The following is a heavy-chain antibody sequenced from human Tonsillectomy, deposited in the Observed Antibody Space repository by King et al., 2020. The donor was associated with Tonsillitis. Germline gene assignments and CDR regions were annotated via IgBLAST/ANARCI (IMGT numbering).Heavy chain of an antibody. CDR3: ARSVSGSFDY. D-gene: IGHD1-26*01. CDR2: MYYSGTI. V-gene: IGHV4-39*01. J-gene: IGHJ4*02. Sequence: QLQESGPGVVKPSETLSLTCTVSGGSISSSDHYWAWIRQPPGKGLEWIGYMYYSGTIFYNPSLKSRNTISGGTSGNRFSLKLSSGPAADTAVYFCARSVSGSFDYWGQGALVTVSS. CDR1: GGSISSSDHY.